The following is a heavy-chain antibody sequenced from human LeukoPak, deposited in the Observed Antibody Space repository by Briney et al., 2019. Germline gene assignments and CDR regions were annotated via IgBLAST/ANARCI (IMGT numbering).Heavy chain of an antibody. Sequence: GGSLRLSCAASGFIVSSNYMSWVRQAPGKGLEWVSVIYSGGSTYYADSVKGRFTISRDNSKNTLYLQMNSLRAEDTAVYYCARGDNTAMGFYWGQGTLVTVSS. J-gene: IGHJ4*02. V-gene: IGHV3-66*01. CDR3: ARGDNTAMGFY. CDR1: GFIVSSNY. CDR2: IYSGGST. D-gene: IGHD5-18*01.